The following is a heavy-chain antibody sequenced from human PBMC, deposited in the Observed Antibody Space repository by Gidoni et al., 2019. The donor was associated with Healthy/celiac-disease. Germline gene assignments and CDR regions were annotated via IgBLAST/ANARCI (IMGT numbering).Heavy chain of an antibody. V-gene: IGHV6-1*01. D-gene: IGHD7-27*01. CDR3: ARDPGPNWENYYFDY. CDR2: TYYWSKWYN. CDR1: GDSVSRNSAA. J-gene: IGHJ4*02. Sequence: QVQLQQAGPGPVTPSQTLSLTCAISGDSVSRNSAAWNWIRQSPSRGLEWLGRTYYWSKWYNEYAVSVKSRITINPDTSKNQFSLQLNSVTPEDTAVYYCARDPGPNWENYYFDYWGQGTLVTVSS.